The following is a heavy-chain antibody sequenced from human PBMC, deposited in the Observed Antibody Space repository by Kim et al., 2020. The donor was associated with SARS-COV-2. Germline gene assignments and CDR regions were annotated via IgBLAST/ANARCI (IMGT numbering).Heavy chain of an antibody. D-gene: IGHD6-13*01. V-gene: IGHV3-7*03. Sequence: MASVKGRFTVSRDNAKNSLYLQMNSLRAEDTAVYYCARDKHISSRYETIDHWGQGTLVTVSS. J-gene: IGHJ4*02. CDR3: ARDKHISSRYETIDH.